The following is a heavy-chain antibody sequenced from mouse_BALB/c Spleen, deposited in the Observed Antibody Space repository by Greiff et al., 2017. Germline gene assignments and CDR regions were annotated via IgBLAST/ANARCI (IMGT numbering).Heavy chain of an antibody. CDR1: GFTFSSFG. J-gene: IGHJ1*01. CDR2: ISSGSSTI. V-gene: IGHV5-17*02. D-gene: IGHD1-1*01. CDR3: ARSPYYYGSSYWYFDV. Sequence: DVQLVESGGGLVQPGGSRKLSCAASGFTFSSFGMHWVRQAPEKGLEWVAYISSGSSTIYYADTVKGRFTISRDNPKNTLFLQMTSLRSEDTAMYYCARSPYYYGSSYWYFDVWGAGTTVTVSS.